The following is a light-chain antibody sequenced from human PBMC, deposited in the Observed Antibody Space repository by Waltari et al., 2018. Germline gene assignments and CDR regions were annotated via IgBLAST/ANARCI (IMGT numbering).Light chain of an antibody. CDR2: DVS. J-gene: IGLJ3*02. V-gene: IGLV2-14*01. CDR1: SSDVGGFNY. Sequence: QSALTQPASVSGSPGQSITIPCTGTSSDVGGFNYVSWYQQHPGKVTKLLIFDVSNRPSGVSNRFSGSKSGNTASLTISGLQAEDESDYYCCSFTSRSTWVFGGGTKLTVL. CDR3: CSFTSRSTWV.